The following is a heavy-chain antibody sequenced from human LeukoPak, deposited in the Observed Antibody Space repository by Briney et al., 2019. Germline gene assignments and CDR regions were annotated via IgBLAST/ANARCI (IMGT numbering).Heavy chain of an antibody. J-gene: IGHJ5*02. V-gene: IGHV1-3*03. CDR2: INAGNGNT. D-gene: IGHD1-26*01. CDR3: ARGPYERGYSYGQPGHGYSGSYLFQGFDP. CDR1: GYTFTSYA. Sequence: GASVKVSCKASGYTFTSYAMHWVRQAPGQRLEWMGWINAGNGNTKYSQEFQGRVTITRDTSASTAYMELSSLRSEDMAVYYCARGPYERGYSYGQPGHGYSGSYLFQGFDPWGQGTLVTVSS.